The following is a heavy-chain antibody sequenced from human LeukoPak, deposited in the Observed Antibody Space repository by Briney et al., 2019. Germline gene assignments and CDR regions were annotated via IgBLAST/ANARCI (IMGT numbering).Heavy chain of an antibody. J-gene: IGHJ6*02. V-gene: IGHV3-33*01. CDR2: IWYDGSNK. Sequence: GGSLRLSCAASGFTFSSYGMHWVRQAPGKGLEWVAVIWYDGSNKYYADSVKGRFTISRDNSKNTLYLQMNSLRAEDTAVYYCARVGSQFNFVAAGTRWNYYGMDVWGRGTTVTVSS. CDR1: GFTFSSYG. CDR3: ARVGSQFNFVAAGTRWNYYGMDV. D-gene: IGHD6-13*01.